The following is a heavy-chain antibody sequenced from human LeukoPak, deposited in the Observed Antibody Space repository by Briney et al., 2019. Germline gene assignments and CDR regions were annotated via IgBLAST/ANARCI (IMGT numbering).Heavy chain of an antibody. D-gene: IGHD2-21*01. V-gene: IGHV4-59*01. Sequence: SETLSLTCTVSGGSISSYYWSWIRQPPGKGLEWIGYIYYSGSTNYNPSLKSRVTISVDTSKNQFSLKLSSVTAADTAVYYCARDLAYCGGDCSYYGMDVWGQGTTVTVSS. CDR2: IYYSGST. CDR3: ARDLAYCGGDCSYYGMDV. CDR1: GGSISSYY. J-gene: IGHJ6*02.